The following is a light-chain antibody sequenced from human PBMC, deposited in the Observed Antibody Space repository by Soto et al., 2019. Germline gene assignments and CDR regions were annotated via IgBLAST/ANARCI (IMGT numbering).Light chain of an antibody. CDR2: GTS. Sequence: EIVLTQSPGTLSLCTGQSGTLSCRASQSISRSSFSWYQQRPGQAPRLLIFGTSNRAAGIPGRFRGSGSGTDFTLTISRLEPEDFAVYYCQQYGRSPQTFGPGTKVDNK. J-gene: IGKJ1*01. CDR3: QQYGRSPQT. CDR1: QSISRSS. V-gene: IGKV3-20*01.